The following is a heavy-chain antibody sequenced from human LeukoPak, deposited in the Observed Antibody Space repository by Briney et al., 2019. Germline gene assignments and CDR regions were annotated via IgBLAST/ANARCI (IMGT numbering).Heavy chain of an antibody. CDR3: ARVPNCGVDCYYFDY. Sequence: GASVKVSCKASGYTFTGYYMHWVRRAPGQGLEWMGWINPNSGDTNYAPKFQVRVTMTRDTSIGTAYMELSRLRSDDTAVYYCARVPNCGVDCYYFDYWGQGTLVTVSS. CDR1: GYTFTGYY. D-gene: IGHD2-21*02. V-gene: IGHV1-2*02. CDR2: INPNSGDT. J-gene: IGHJ4*02.